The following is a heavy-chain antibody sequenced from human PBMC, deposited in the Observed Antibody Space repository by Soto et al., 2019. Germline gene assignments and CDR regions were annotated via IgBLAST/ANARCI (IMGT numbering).Heavy chain of an antibody. D-gene: IGHD2-15*01. CDR2: IDPSDSYI. J-gene: IGHJ6*02. V-gene: IGHV5-10-1*01. CDR1: GYSLAPYW. CDR3: ARLGDCSGGSCCSRYYYHGMDV. Sequence: GESLKISCKSSGYSLAPYWITWVRQMPGKGQEWMGRIDPSDSYINYSPSFQGRVTISADKSLNTAYLQWSSLEASDTAMYYCARLGDCSGGSCCSRYYYHGMDVWGQGTTVTVSS.